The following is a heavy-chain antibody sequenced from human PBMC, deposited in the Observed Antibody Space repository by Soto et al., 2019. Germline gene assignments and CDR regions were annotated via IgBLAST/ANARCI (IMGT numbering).Heavy chain of an antibody. D-gene: IGHD3-10*01. J-gene: IGHJ4*02. Sequence: SETLSLTCTVSGGSIGIYYWNWIRQSPGKGLEWIGYVHHSGTTSYNPSLEGRATISLDTSKNQFSLRLSSVTAADTAVYYCARRWSGTDYWGQGTLVTVS. CDR3: ARRWSGTDY. CDR2: VHHSGTT. V-gene: IGHV4-59*01. CDR1: GGSIGIYY.